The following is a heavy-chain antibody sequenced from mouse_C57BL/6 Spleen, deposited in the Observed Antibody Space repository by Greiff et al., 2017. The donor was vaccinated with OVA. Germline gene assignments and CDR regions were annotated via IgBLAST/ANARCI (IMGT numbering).Heavy chain of an antibody. Sequence: QVQLQQSGAELVRPGTSVKVSCKASGYAFTNYLIEWVKQRPGQGLEWIGVINPGSGGTNYNEKFKGKATLTADKSSSTAYMQLSSLTSEDSAVYFCASHSGTWRYFDVWGTGTTVTVSS. CDR1: GYAFTNYL. CDR2: INPGSGGT. D-gene: IGHD4-1*01. CDR3: ASHSGTWRYFDV. V-gene: IGHV1-54*01. J-gene: IGHJ1*03.